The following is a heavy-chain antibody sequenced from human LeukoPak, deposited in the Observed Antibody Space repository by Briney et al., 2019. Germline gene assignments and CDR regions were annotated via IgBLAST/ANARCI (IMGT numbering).Heavy chain of an antibody. D-gene: IGHD2-2*01. J-gene: IGHJ4*02. CDR1: GFTFSDYY. CDR3: ARTLVVPAAHFDY. Sequence: GGSLRLSCAASGFTFSDYYMSWIRQAPGKGLEWVSYISSSGSTIYYADSVKGRFTISRDNAKNSLYLQMNSLRAEDTAVYYCARTLVVPAAHFDYWGQGTLVTVSS. CDR2: ISSSGSTI. V-gene: IGHV3-11*01.